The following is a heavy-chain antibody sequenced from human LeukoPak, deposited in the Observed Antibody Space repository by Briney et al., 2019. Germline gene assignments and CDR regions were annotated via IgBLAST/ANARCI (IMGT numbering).Heavy chain of an antibody. J-gene: IGHJ4*02. CDR1: GGTFSSYA. Sequence: TVKVSCKASGGTFSSYAISWVRQAPGQGLEWMGRIIPILGIANYAQKFQGRVTITADKSTSTAYMELSSLRSEDTAVYYCARGTSWVDYWGQGTLVTVSS. CDR3: ARGTSWVDY. D-gene: IGHD2-2*01. V-gene: IGHV1-69*04. CDR2: IIPILGIA.